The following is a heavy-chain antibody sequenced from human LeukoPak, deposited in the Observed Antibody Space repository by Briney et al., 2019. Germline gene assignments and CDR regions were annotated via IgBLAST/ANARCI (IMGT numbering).Heavy chain of an antibody. CDR1: GGSISSYY. CDR2: IYYSGST. D-gene: IGHD6-13*01. V-gene: IGHV4-59*01. CDR3: ARLQTYSSSRHFDY. Sequence: SETLSLTCTVSGGSISSYYWSWIRQPPGKGLEWIGYIYYSGSTNYNPSLKSRATISVDTSKNQFSLKLSSVTAADTAVYYCARLQTYSSSRHFDYWGQGTLVTVSS. J-gene: IGHJ4*02.